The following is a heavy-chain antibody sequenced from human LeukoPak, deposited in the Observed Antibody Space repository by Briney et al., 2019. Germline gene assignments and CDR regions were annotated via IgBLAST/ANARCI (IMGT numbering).Heavy chain of an antibody. D-gene: IGHD3-10*01. CDR3: ARGPLLAPFDY. V-gene: IGHV4-30-4*01. Sequence: SQTQSLTCTVSGGSISSGGFYWTWIRQPPGKGLEWIGYIYYSGSTYYNPSLKSRVTISVDTSKNQFSLKLSSVTAADTAVYYCARGPLLAPFDYWGQGTLVTVSS. J-gene: IGHJ4*02. CDR2: IYYSGST. CDR1: GGSISSGGFY.